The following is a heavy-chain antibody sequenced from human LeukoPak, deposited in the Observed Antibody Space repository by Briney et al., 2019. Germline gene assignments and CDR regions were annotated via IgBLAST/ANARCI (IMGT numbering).Heavy chain of an antibody. V-gene: IGHV1-69*01. D-gene: IGHD2-8*01. J-gene: IGHJ6*03. Sequence: SVKVSCKASGGTFSSYAISWVRQAPGQGLEWMGGIIPIFGTANYAQKFQGRVTITADESTSTAYMGLSSLRSEDTAVYHCARAGYCTNGVCYTDYYYYYYMDVWGKGTTVTVSS. CDR3: ARAGYCTNGVCYTDYYYYYYMDV. CDR1: GGTFSSYA. CDR2: IIPIFGTA.